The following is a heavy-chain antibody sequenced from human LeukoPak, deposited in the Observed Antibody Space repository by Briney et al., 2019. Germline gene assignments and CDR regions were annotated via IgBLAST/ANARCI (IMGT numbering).Heavy chain of an antibody. CDR1: GFTFGTYG. Sequence: PGRSLRLSCAASGFTFGTYGMHGGRQAPGRGLGWVAVISQDGGDNYSANYVKGRFIISRDNSKNTLYLQMNSLRAEDTAVYYCAKDPGSLGSSDGRWNWFDSWGQGTLVTVSS. CDR2: ISQDGGDN. D-gene: IGHD5-24*01. V-gene: IGHV3-30*18. CDR3: AKDPGSLGSSDGRWNWFDS. J-gene: IGHJ5*01.